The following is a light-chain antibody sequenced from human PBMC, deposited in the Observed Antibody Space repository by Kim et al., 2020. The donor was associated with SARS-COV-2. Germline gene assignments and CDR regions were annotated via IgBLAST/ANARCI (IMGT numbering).Light chain of an antibody. Sequence: SSELTQDPAVSVALGQTVRITCQGDSLRSYYASWYQQKPGQAPVLVIYGKNNRPSGIPDRFSGSSSGNTASLTITGAQAEDEADYYCNSRDSSGNHVVFGGGTQLPVL. V-gene: IGLV3-19*01. CDR2: GKN. J-gene: IGLJ2*01. CDR3: NSRDSSGNHVV. CDR1: SLRSYY.